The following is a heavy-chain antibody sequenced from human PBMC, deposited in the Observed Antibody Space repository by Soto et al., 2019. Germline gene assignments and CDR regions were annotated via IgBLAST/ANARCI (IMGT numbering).Heavy chain of an antibody. D-gene: IGHD1-7*01. J-gene: IGHJ4*02. CDR3: ARTGNSEFDY. CDR2: ITPLVTTA. V-gene: IGHV1-69*14. Sequence: QVQLVQSGAEVKKPGSSVKVSCKASGGTFSNYAINWVRQAPGQGLEWMGGITPLVTTANYAQNYRGRVTITADKSTSTAYMELSRLRAEDTSVDYCARTGNSEFDYWGQGTLVTVSS. CDR1: GGTFSNYA.